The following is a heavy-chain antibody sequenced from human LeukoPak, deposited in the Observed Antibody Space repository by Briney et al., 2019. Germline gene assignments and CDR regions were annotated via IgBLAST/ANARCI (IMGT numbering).Heavy chain of an antibody. CDR1: GGSISSYY. CDR3: ARPAHSYGAYPFDY. CDR2: IYYSGST. V-gene: IGHV4-59*08. J-gene: IGHJ4*02. Sequence: PSETLSLTCTVSGGSISSYYWSWIRQPPGKGLEWIGYIYYSGSTNYNPSLKSRVTISVDTSKNQFSLKLSSVTAADTAVYYCARPAHSYGAYPFDYWGQGTLVTVSS. D-gene: IGHD5-18*01.